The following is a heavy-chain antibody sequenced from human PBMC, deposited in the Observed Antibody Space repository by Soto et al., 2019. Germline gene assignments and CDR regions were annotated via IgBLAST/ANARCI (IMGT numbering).Heavy chain of an antibody. CDR2: ISGNGDTT. V-gene: IGHV3-64D*06. CDR3: VKPPAYYYDSVAYYSA. J-gene: IGHJ5*02. Sequence: PGGSLRLSCSASGFIFINNAVHWVRQTPGKGLEYVSTISGNGDTTYYADSVKGRFTISRDNSKNTLYLQMSSLRIEDTAVYYCVKPPAYYYDSVAYYSAWGQGTLVTV. CDR1: GFIFINNA. D-gene: IGHD3-22*01.